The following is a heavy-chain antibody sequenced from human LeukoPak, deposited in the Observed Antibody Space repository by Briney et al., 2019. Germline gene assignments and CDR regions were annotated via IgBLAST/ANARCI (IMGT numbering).Heavy chain of an antibody. CDR3: ARINVDTAMAN. D-gene: IGHD5-18*01. CDR2: IHYSGST. J-gene: IGHJ4*02. Sequence: SETLSLTCTVSGGSISSYYWSWIRQPPGKGLEWIGYIHYSGSTNYNPSLKSRVTISVDTSKNQFSLKLSSVTAADTAVYYCARINVDTAMANWGQGTLVTVSS. V-gene: IGHV4-59*08. CDR1: GGSISSYY.